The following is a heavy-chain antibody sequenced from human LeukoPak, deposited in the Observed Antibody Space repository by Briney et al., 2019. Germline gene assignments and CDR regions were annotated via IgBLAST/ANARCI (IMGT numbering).Heavy chain of an antibody. CDR1: GGSISSGGYS. CDR3: ARIGGVVDAFDI. V-gene: IGHV4-30-4*07. CDR2: IYYSGST. Sequence: PSETLSLTCAVSGGSISSGGYSWSWIRQPPGKGLEWIGYIYYSGSTYYNPSLKSRVTISVDTSKNQFSLKLSSVTAADTAVYYCARIGGVVDAFDIWGQGTMVTVSS. D-gene: IGHD2-8*02. J-gene: IGHJ3*02.